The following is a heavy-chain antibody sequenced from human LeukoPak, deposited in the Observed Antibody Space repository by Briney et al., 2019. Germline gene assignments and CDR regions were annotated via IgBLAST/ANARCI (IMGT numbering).Heavy chain of an antibody. CDR1: GFTFSRYA. V-gene: IGHV3-23*01. Sequence: GGSLRLSCAGSGFTFSRYAMTWVRQAPGKGLEWVSDISGGSSSIYYADSVKGRFTISRDNSKHTLSLQMDSLRAEDTAVYYCAKLGGSSRSGYYVDYWGQGTLVTVSS. J-gene: IGHJ4*02. CDR3: AKLGGSSRSGYYVDY. CDR2: ISGGSSSI. D-gene: IGHD3-10*01.